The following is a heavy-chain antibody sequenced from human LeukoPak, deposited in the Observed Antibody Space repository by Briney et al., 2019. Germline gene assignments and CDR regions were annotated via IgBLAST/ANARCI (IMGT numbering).Heavy chain of an antibody. J-gene: IGHJ4*02. Sequence: ASVKVSCKASGYTFTSYYMHWVRQAPGQGLEWMGIINPSGGSTSYAQKFQGRVTMTRDMSTSTAYMELSRLRSDDTAVYYCARVLLSGWYGLPHFDYWGQGTLVTVSS. CDR1: GYTFTSYY. CDR2: INPSGGST. V-gene: IGHV1-46*01. D-gene: IGHD6-19*01. CDR3: ARVLLSGWYGLPHFDY.